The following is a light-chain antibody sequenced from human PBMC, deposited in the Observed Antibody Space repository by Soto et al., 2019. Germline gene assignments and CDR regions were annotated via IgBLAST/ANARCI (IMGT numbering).Light chain of an antibody. CDR3: CSYSRSSPYV. CDR1: SSDVGAYNY. J-gene: IGLJ1*01. Sequence: QSVLTQPASVSGSPGQSITISCTGTSSDVGAYNYVSWYQHHPGKVPRLMIFDVSNRPSGVSNRFSGSKSGNTASLTISGLQAEDEADYYCCSYSRSSPYVFGAGTQLTVL. CDR2: DVS. V-gene: IGLV2-14*03.